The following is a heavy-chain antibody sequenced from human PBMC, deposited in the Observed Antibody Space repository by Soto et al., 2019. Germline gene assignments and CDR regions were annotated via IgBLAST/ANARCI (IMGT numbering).Heavy chain of an antibody. J-gene: IGHJ6*02. CDR3: ARDVDLSGSDTGAQDV. Sequence: PSETLSLTCAVSGGSISSSNWWSWVRQPPGKGLEWIGEIYHSGSTNYNPSLKSRVTISVDKSKNQFSLKLSSVTAADTAVYYCARDVDLSGSDTGAQDVWGQGTTVTVSS. CDR2: IYHSGST. V-gene: IGHV4-4*02. D-gene: IGHD1-26*01. CDR1: GGSISSSNW.